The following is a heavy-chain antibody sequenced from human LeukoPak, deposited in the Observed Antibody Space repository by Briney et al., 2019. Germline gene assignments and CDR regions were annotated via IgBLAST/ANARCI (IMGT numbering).Heavy chain of an antibody. CDR3: ARERRPHKGSSSWSHAFDI. Sequence: ASVKVSCKASGYTFTSYYMHWVRQAPGQGLEWMGIINPSGGSTSYAQKFQGRVTITRDTSASTAYMELSSLRSEDTAVYYCARERRPHKGSSSWSHAFDIWGQGTMVTVSS. CDR1: GYTFTSYY. CDR2: INPSGGST. J-gene: IGHJ3*02. D-gene: IGHD6-13*01. V-gene: IGHV1-46*01.